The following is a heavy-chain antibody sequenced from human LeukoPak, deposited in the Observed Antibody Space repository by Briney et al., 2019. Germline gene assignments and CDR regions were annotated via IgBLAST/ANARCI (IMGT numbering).Heavy chain of an antibody. CDR2: MNPNSGNT. D-gene: IGHD3-3*01. CDR3: ARGHTIFGVAIRSFDY. CDR1: GYTFTSYD. J-gene: IGHJ4*02. Sequence: ASVKVSCKASGYTFTSYDINWVRQATGQGLEWMGWMNPNSGNTGYAQKFQGRVTMTRNTSISTAYMELSSLRSEDTAVYYCARGHTIFGVAIRSFDYWGQGTLVTVSS. V-gene: IGHV1-8*01.